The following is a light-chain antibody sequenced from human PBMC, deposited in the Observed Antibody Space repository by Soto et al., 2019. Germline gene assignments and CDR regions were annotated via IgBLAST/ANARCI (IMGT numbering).Light chain of an antibody. J-gene: IGKJ1*01. V-gene: IGKV3-20*01. CDR1: QSVSSSY. CDR2: GAS. CDR3: QEYGSSPLT. Sequence: EIVLTQSPGTLSLSPGERATLSCRASQSVSSSYLAWYQQKPGQAPRLLIYGASSRATGIPDRFSGSGSGIDFNLTIRRLEPEDFAVYYCQEYGSSPLTFGQGTKVEIK.